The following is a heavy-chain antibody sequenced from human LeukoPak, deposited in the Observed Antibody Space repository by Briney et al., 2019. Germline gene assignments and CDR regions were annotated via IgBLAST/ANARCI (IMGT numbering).Heavy chain of an antibody. V-gene: IGHV3-64*02. J-gene: IGHJ4*02. CDR1: GFSFRGYG. CDR2: ISADGGTT. Sequence: PGGSLRLSCAASGFSFRGYGMHWVRQAPGKGLEYVSAISADGGTTYYADSVKDRFIISRDNSKNTLYLQMGSLRNEDMAVYYCARGRGGPPFDYWGQGALVTVSP. CDR3: ARGRGGPPFDY.